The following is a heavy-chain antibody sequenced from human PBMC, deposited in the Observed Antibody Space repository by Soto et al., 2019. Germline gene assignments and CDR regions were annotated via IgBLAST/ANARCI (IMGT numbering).Heavy chain of an antibody. D-gene: IGHD2-8*01. Sequence: QLQLQESGSGLVQASQTMSLTCAVSGGSISSSGYSWTWIRQSPGKGLEWIGYIFHTGITSYNPSLNSRVTISVDTSQNQFALKVNSVTAADTAVYYSAREGDCAHGVCYGNRFDPWGQGTLVTVSS. V-gene: IGHV4-30-2*06. CDR3: AREGDCAHGVCYGNRFDP. CDR1: GGSISSSGYS. CDR2: IFHTGIT. J-gene: IGHJ5*02.